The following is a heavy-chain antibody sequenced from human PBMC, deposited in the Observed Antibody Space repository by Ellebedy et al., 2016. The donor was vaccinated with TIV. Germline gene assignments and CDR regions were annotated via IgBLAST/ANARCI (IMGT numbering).Heavy chain of an antibody. J-gene: IGHJ4*02. CDR2: ISGSGGST. V-gene: IGHV3-23*01. D-gene: IGHD2-21*02. Sequence: GESLKISXAASGFTFSSYAMSWVRQAPGKGLEWVSAISGSGGSTYYADSVKGRFTISRDNSKNTLYLQMNSLRAEDTAVYYCARARGGDCYSCAYWGQGTLVTVSS. CDR3: ARARGGDCYSCAY. CDR1: GFTFSSYA.